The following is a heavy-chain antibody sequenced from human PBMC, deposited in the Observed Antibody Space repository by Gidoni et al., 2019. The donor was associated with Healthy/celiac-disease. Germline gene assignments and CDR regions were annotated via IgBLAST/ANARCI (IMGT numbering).Heavy chain of an antibody. CDR3: ARAGYSGYAYDAFDI. Sequence: EVQLVESAGGLVQPGVSLRPACAASGFTFSSYEMNWVRQAPGKGLEWVSYISSSGSTIYYADSVKGRFTISRDNAKNSLYLQMNSLRAEDTAVYYCARAGYSGYAYDAFDIWGQGTMVTVSS. V-gene: IGHV3-48*03. CDR1: GFTFSSYE. D-gene: IGHD5-12*01. CDR2: ISSSGSTI. J-gene: IGHJ3*02.